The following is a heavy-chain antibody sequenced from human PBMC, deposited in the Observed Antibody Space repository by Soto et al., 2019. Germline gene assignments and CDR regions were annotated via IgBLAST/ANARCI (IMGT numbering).Heavy chain of an antibody. CDR2: ISWDGGST. CDR3: AKDIGFPPSRVTTVRIDYYGMDV. J-gene: IGHJ6*02. Sequence: PGGSLSLSCAASGFTFDDYTMHWVRQDPGKGLEWVSLISWDGGSTYYADSVKGRFTISRDNSKNSLYLQMNSLRTEDTALYYCAKDIGFPPSRVTTVRIDYYGMDVWGQGTTVTVSS. V-gene: IGHV3-43*01. CDR1: GFTFDDYT. D-gene: IGHD4-17*01.